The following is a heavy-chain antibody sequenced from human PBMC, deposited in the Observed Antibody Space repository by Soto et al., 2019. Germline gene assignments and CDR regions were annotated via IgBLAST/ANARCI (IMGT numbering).Heavy chain of an antibody. D-gene: IGHD3-22*01. J-gene: IGHJ6*02. CDR3: ARAKYDSSGYYRTTYYYYYGMDV. CDR1: GGSFSGYY. CDR2: INHSGST. Sequence: ETLSLTCAVYGGSFSGYYWSWIRQPPGKGLEWIGEINHSGSTNYNPSLKSRVTISVDTSKNQFSLKLSSVTAADTAVYYCARAKYDSSGYYRTTYYYYYGMDVWGQGTTVTVSS. V-gene: IGHV4-34*01.